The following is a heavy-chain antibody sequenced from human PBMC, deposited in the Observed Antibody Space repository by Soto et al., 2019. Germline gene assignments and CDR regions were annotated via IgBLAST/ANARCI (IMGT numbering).Heavy chain of an antibody. CDR1: GFSLSTSGVG. D-gene: IGHD2-15*01. CDR3: AHRRGLGCAFDP. CDR2: IYWDDDK. J-gene: IGHJ5*02. V-gene: IGHV2-5*02. Sequence: QITLKESGPPLVKPTQTLTLTCTFSGFSLSTSGVGVGWIRQPPGKALEWLALIYWDDDKRYSPSLKSRLTITKDTSKNQVVLTMTNMDPVDTATYYCAHRRGLGCAFDPWGQGTLVTVSS.